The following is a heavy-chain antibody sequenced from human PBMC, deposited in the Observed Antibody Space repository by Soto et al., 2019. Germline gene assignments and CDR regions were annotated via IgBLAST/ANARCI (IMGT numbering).Heavy chain of an antibody. CDR3: ARDSGSSKYFQH. CDR1: GGSISSGGYY. J-gene: IGHJ1*01. V-gene: IGHV4-31*03. Sequence: SETLSLTCTVSGGSISSGGYYWSWIRQHPGKGLEWIGYIYYSGSTYYNPSLKSRVTISVDASKNQFSLKLSSVTAADTAVYYCARDSGSSKYFQHWGQGTLVTVSS. D-gene: IGHD1-26*01. CDR2: IYYSGST.